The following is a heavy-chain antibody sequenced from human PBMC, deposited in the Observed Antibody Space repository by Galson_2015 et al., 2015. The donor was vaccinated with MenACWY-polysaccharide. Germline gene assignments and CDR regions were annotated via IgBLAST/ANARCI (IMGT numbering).Heavy chain of an antibody. Sequence: SETLSLTCTVSGGSISSSSYYWGWIRQPPGKGLEWIGSIYYSGSTYYNPSLKSRVTISVDTSKNQFSLKLSSVTAADTAVYYCARQARDARDYWGQGTLVTVSS. CDR3: ARQARDARDY. CDR1: GGSISSSSYY. V-gene: IGHV4-39*01. CDR2: IYYSGST. J-gene: IGHJ4*02.